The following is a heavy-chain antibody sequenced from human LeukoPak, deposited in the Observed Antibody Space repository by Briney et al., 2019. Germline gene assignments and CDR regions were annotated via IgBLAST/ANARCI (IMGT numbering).Heavy chain of an antibody. CDR2: IYPRDGST. V-gene: IGHV1-46*01. CDR3: ARQQQGLDY. D-gene: IGHD1/OR15-1a*01. J-gene: IGHJ4*01. Sequence: GASGKVSCKASGYTFTSNYIHWLRQAPGQGLGWMGMIYPRDGSTSYAQKFQGRVTVTRDTSTSTVHMDLSGLRSEDTAVYYCARQQQGLDYRGHATLVTVSS. CDR1: GYTFTSNY.